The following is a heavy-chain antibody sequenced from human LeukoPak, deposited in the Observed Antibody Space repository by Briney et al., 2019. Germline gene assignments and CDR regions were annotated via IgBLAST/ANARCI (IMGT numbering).Heavy chain of an antibody. Sequence: GASVKVSCKASGYTFTSYGISWVRQAPGQGLEWMGWFSAYNGNTNYAQKLQGRVTMTTDTSTSTAYMELRSLRSDDTAVYYCARDFYYDSSGYYSLVGFDPWGQGTLVTVSS. J-gene: IGHJ5*02. CDR3: ARDFYYDSSGYYSLVGFDP. D-gene: IGHD3-22*01. CDR1: GYTFTSYG. V-gene: IGHV1-18*01. CDR2: FSAYNGNT.